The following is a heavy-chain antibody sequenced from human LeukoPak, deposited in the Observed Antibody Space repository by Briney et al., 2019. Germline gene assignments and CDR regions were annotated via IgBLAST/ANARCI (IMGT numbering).Heavy chain of an antibody. CDR3: ASEYSYGPGGNYYYYMDV. V-gene: IGHV1-69*05. J-gene: IGHJ6*03. CDR2: IIPIFGTA. D-gene: IGHD5-18*01. CDR1: GGTFSSYA. Sequence: SVKVSCKASGGTFSSYAISWVRQAPGQGLGWMGGIIPIFGTANYAQRFQGRVTITTDESTSTAYMELSSLRSEDTAVYYCASEYSYGPGGNYYYYMDVWGKGTTVTVSS.